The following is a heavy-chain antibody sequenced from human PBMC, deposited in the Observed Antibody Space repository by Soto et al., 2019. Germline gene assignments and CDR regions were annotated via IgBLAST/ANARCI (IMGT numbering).Heavy chain of an antibody. CDR3: ARDRGPNTPDY. Sequence: GGSLRLSCAVSGFTFSNYWMTWVRQAPGKGLEWVAYMNQDGSQIYYVDSLRGRFTISRDNAKNSLYLQMNSLRVVDTAVYYCARDRGPNTPDYWGQGTLVTVSS. J-gene: IGHJ4*02. D-gene: IGHD2-2*02. CDR2: MNQDGSQI. V-gene: IGHV3-7*01. CDR1: GFTFSNYW.